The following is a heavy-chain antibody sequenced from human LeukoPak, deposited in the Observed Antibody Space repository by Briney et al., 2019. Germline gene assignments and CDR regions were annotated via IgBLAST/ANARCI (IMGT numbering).Heavy chain of an antibody. CDR1: GFTFSSYA. CDR3: ARARSTSKIYYFDY. V-gene: IGHV3-23*01. CDR2: ISGSGGST. D-gene: IGHD2-2*01. Sequence: AGGSLRLSCAASGFTFSSYAMSWVRQAPGKGLEWVSAISGSGGSTYYADSVKGRFTISRDNAKNTLYLQMNSLRAEDTAVYYCARARSTSKIYYFDYWGQGTLVTVSS. J-gene: IGHJ4*02.